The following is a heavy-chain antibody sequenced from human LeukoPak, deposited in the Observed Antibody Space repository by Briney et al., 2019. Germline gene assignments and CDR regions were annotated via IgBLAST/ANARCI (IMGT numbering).Heavy chain of an antibody. Sequence: GGSLRLSCAASGFSFSSYAMYWVRQAPGKGLEWVSAISGSGAGTYYADSVKGRFTISRDNSKNMVYLQMNSLRTEDSAVYYCARDRAGTQSWVEFDLWGQGTLVTVSS. D-gene: IGHD3-10*01. J-gene: IGHJ5*02. CDR2: ISGSGAGT. CDR3: ARDRAGTQSWVEFDL. CDR1: GFSFSSYA. V-gene: IGHV3-23*01.